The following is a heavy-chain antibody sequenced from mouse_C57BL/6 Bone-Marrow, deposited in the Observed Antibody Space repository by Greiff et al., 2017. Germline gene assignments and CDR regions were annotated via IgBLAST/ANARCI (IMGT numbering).Heavy chain of an antibody. D-gene: IGHD1-1*02. CDR1: GFNFRSYA. V-gene: IGHV5-9-1*02. CDR2: ISSGGDYI. CDR3: KRRGLWPHYSAMDY. J-gene: IGHJ4*01. Sequence: EVQVVESGEGLVKPGGSLKLSCAASGFNFRSYAMSWVRQTPEKRLEWVAYISSGGDYIYYAATVQGRFIISRDTARNTLYLQMSSLRSEDTDMYYCKRRGLWPHYSAMDYWGKGTSVTVSS.